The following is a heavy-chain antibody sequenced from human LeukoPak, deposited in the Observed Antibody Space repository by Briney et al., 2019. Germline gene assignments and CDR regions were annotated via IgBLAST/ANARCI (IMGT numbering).Heavy chain of an antibody. CDR1: GYTFTSYG. V-gene: IGHV1-18*01. Sequence: ASVKVSCKASGYTFTSYGISWVRQAPGQGLEWMGWISADNGNTNYAQKLQGRVTMTTDTSTSTAYMGLRSLRSDDTAVYYCARDWSYCSSTSCRNLNWFDPWGQGTLVTVSS. CDR3: ARDWSYCSSTSCRNLNWFDP. D-gene: IGHD2-2*01. CDR2: ISADNGNT. J-gene: IGHJ5*02.